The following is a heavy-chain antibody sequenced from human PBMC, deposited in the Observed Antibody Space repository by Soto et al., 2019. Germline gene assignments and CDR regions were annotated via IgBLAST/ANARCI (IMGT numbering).Heavy chain of an antibody. CDR2: INPNSGGT. CDR1: GYTFTGYY. Sequence: ASVKVSCKASGYTFTGYYMHWVRQAPGQGLEWMGWINPNSGGTNYAQKFQGWVTMTRDTSISTAYMELSRLRSDDTAVYYCARGGAYCSDGSCKRQDAYDIWSQGTMVTVSS. D-gene: IGHD2-15*01. J-gene: IGHJ3*02. V-gene: IGHV1-2*04. CDR3: ARGGAYCSDGSCKRQDAYDI.